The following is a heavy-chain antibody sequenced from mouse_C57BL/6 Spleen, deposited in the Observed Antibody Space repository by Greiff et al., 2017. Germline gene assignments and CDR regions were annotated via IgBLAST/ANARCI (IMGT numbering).Heavy chain of an antibody. CDR3: ARHTDSSGYLFDY. D-gene: IGHD3-2*02. Sequence: EVNLVESGGDLVKPGGSLKLSCAASGFTFSSYGMSWVRQTPDKRLEWVATISRGGSYTYYPDSVKGRFTISRDNAKNTLYLQMSSLKSEDTAMYYCARHTDSSGYLFDYWGQGTTLTVSS. CDR2: ISRGGSYT. J-gene: IGHJ2*01. V-gene: IGHV5-6*01. CDR1: GFTFSSYG.